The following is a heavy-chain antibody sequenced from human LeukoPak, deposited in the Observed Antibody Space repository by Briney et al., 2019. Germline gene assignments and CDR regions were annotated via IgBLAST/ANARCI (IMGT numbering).Heavy chain of an antibody. D-gene: IGHD3-10*01. CDR3: ARLEHLPWFGELSSYWFDP. J-gene: IGHJ5*02. CDR2: ISTIVIT. CDR1: SGSISSGNYY. V-gene: IGHV4-61*02. Sequence: SETLSLTCTVSSGSISSGNYYWSWIRQPAGKGLEWIGRISTIVITNYNPSLNSRVTISIDTSKNQFSLKLSSVTAADTAVYYCARLEHLPWFGELSSYWFDPWGQGTLVTVSS.